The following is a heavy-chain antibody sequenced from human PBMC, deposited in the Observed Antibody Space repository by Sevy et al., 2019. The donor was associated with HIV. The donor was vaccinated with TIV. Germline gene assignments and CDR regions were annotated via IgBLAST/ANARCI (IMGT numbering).Heavy chain of an antibody. CDR3: ARASLVLRYFDWLPTSNWFDP. CDR1: GFTFSSYW. V-gene: IGHV3-74*01. D-gene: IGHD3-9*01. J-gene: IGHJ5*02. CDR2: INSDGSST. Sequence: GGSLRLSCAASGFTFSSYWMHWVRQAPGKGLVWVSRINSDGSSTSYADSVKGRFTISRDNAKNTLYLQMNSLRAEDTGVYYCARASLVLRYFDWLPTSNWFDPWGQGTLVTVSS.